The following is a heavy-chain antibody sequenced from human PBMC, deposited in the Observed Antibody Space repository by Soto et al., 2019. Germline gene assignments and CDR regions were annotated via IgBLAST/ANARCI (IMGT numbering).Heavy chain of an antibody. V-gene: IGHV1-46*01. CDR3: ARGYGRDGYSPPQC. Sequence: QVQLVQSGTEVRMPGASVKVSCKASGYTFTNYYIHWVRQAPGQGLELMGIINPSGGGTSYTQKFQVRLDRTSDTSTSTVSRELSSLRSEDTAIFYCARGYGRDGYSPPQCWGQGTLVIVSS. CDR2: INPSGGGT. CDR1: GYTFTNYY. D-gene: IGHD2-15*01. J-gene: IGHJ4*02.